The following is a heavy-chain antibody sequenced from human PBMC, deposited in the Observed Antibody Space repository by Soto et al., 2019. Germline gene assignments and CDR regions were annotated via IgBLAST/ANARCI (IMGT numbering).Heavy chain of an antibody. V-gene: IGHV3-74*01. CDR2: INPAGTIT. Sequence: LSCAASGFPFSHYWMHWVRQTPGKGLVWVSRINPAGTITNYADSVEGRFTISRDNADSALFLQMNSLSAEDTAIYYCTSDTFGLRDTWGQGTLVTVSS. J-gene: IGHJ5*02. CDR1: GFPFSHYW. D-gene: IGHD3-16*01. CDR3: TSDTFGLRDT.